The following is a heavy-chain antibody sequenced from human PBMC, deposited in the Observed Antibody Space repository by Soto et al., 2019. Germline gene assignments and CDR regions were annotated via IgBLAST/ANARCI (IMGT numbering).Heavy chain of an antibody. V-gene: IGHV4-59*08. CDR3: ASRHDS. Sequence: QVQLQESGPGLEKPSETLSLTCSASGCSIISYSWSGIRPPPGKGLEGLGYSHYSGGTNYNPSRTSRVPVSVATSKNEFSLTLRSETAADSAVYYCASRHDSWGPGTLVTVPS. J-gene: IGHJ4*02. CDR1: GCSIISYS. CDR2: SHYSGGT.